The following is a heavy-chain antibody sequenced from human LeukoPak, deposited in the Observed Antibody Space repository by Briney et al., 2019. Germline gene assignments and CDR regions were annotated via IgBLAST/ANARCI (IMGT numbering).Heavy chain of an antibody. CDR3: ARVSHYYDSSGYYYVRAFDI. Sequence: PSETLSLTCTVSGGSISSYYWSWIRQPPGKGLEWIGYIYYSGSTNYNPSLKSRVTMSVDTFNNQFSLKLSSVTAADTAVYYCARVSHYYDSSGYYYVRAFDIWGQGTMVTVSS. CDR2: IYYSGST. CDR1: GGSISSYY. J-gene: IGHJ3*02. V-gene: IGHV4-59*12. D-gene: IGHD3-22*01.